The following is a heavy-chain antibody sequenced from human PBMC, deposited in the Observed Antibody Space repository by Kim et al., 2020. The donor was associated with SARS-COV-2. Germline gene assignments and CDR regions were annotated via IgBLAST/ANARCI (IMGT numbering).Heavy chain of an antibody. Sequence: SETLSLTCTVSGGSISSSSYYWGWIRQPPGKGLEWIGSIYYSGSTYYNPFLKSRVTISVDTSKNQFSLKLSSVTAADTAVYYCARRVAARGYAFDIWGQG. D-gene: IGHD6-6*01. CDR2: IYYSGST. CDR3: ARRVAARGYAFDI. V-gene: IGHV4-39*01. CDR1: GGSISSSSYY. J-gene: IGHJ3*02.